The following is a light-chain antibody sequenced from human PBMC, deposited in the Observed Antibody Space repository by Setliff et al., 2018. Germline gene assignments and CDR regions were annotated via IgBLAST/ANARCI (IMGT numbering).Light chain of an antibody. J-gene: IGLJ3*02. V-gene: IGLV2-14*03. CDR1: SGDIGAYNH. CDR2: DVS. CDR3: SSYISSSTWL. Sequence: QSVLTQPASVSGSPGLSITISCTGTSGDIGAYNHVSWYQQHPGKAPQLMIYDVSNRPSGVSNRFSGSKSGNTASLTISGLQAEDEADYYCSSYISSSTWLFGGGTK.